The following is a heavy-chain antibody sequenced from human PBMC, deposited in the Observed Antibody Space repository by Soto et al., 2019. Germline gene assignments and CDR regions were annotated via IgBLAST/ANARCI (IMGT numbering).Heavy chain of an antibody. CDR3: AREVWRTVTTVAGYHYYYYGMDV. D-gene: IGHD4-17*01. J-gene: IGHJ6*02. CDR1: GFTFSSFA. Sequence: EVQLLESGGGLEQPGGSLRLSCAVSGFTFSSFAMTWVRQAPGKGLEWVSGISGDGISTYYTDSVKGRFTISRDNSKNPLDLQMNSLRVEDTAVYFCAREVWRTVTTVAGYHYYYYGMDVWGQGTTFTVSS. V-gene: IGHV3-23*01. CDR2: ISGDGIST.